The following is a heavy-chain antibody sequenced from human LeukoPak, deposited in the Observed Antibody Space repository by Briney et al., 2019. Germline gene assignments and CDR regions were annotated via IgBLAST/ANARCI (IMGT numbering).Heavy chain of an antibody. CDR2: ISAYNGNT. V-gene: IGHV1-18*01. J-gene: IGHJ3*02. CDR3: ARVSVPAALDAFDI. D-gene: IGHD2-2*01. Sequence: SVKVSCKASGYTFTSYGISWVRQAPGQGLEWTGWISAYNGNTNYAQKLQGRVTMTTDTSTSTAYMELRSLRSDDTAVYYCARVSVPAALDAFDIWGQGTMVTVSS. CDR1: GYTFTSYG.